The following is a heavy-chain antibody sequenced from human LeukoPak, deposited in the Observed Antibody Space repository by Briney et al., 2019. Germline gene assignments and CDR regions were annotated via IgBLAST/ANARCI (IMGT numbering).Heavy chain of an antibody. CDR1: GGSISSSSYY. D-gene: IGHD3-16*01. J-gene: IGHJ5*02. V-gene: IGHV4-39*01. CDR2: IYYSGST. CDR3: ARLDYGTLYP. Sequence: SETLSLTCTVSGGSISSSSYYWGWIRQPPGKGLEWIGSIYYSGSTYYNPSLKSRVTISVGTSKNQFSLKLSSVTAADTAVYCCARLDYGTLYPWGQGTLVTVSS.